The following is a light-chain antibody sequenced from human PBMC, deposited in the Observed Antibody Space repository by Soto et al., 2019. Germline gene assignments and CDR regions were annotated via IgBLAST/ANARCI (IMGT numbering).Light chain of an antibody. J-gene: IGKJ1*01. V-gene: IGKV3-15*01. CDR2: SAS. CDR1: QSISDT. Sequence: EVVMTQSASTLSVSTGGRATLSCRASQSISDTLAWYQQKPGQAPRLLIYSASRRATGFPGRFSGSGSGTDFTLTISSLQSEDLAVYYCQQYNNWPWTFGQGTKV. CDR3: QQYNNWPWT.